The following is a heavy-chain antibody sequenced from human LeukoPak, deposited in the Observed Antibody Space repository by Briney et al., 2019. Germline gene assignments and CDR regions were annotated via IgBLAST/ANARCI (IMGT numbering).Heavy chain of an antibody. Sequence: MPSETLSPTCAVYGGSFSGYYWSWIRQPPGKGLEWIGEINHSGSTNYNPSLKSRVTISVDTSKNQFSLKLSSVTPADTAAYYCARGIAARHYYYYYMDVWGKGTTVTVSS. J-gene: IGHJ6*03. CDR3: ARGIAARHYYYYYMDV. CDR1: GGSFSGYY. CDR2: INHSGST. V-gene: IGHV4-34*01. D-gene: IGHD6-6*01.